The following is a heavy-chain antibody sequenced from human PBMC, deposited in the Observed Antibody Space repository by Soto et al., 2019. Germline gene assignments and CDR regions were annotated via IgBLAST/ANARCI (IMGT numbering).Heavy chain of an antibody. V-gene: IGHV3-30-3*01. CDR3: AKDPNGDYVGAFDS. CDR2: ISYDGSNK. Sequence: GGSLIFSCAASGFTYSTYTMHWVRQAPGKGLEWVAVISYDGSNKYYADSVKGRFTISRDNSGNTLFLHMNSLRADDTAVYYCAKDPNGDYVGAFDSWGQGTLVTVSS. J-gene: IGHJ4*02. D-gene: IGHD4-17*01. CDR1: GFTYSTYT.